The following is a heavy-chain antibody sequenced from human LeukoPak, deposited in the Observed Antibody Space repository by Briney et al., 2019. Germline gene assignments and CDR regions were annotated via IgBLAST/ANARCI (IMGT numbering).Heavy chain of an antibody. J-gene: IGHJ5*02. Sequence: GASVKVSCKASGYTFTGYYMHWVRQAPGQGLEWMGWINPNSGGTNYAQKFQGRVTMTRDTSINTAYMELSRLRSDDTAVYYCAREDSNIVVVVAGYWFDPWGQGTLVTVSS. CDR3: AREDSNIVVVVAGYWFDP. D-gene: IGHD2-15*01. CDR1: GYTFTGYY. V-gene: IGHV1-2*02. CDR2: INPNSGGT.